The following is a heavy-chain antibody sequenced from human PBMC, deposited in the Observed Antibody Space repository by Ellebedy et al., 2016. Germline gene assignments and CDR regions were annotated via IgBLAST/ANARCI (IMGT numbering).Heavy chain of an antibody. Sequence: SETLSLXXTVSGYSISSGYYWSWVRQPPGKGLEWIGYVYYSGTPNYNPSLKSRFTISLDRSNNQFSLKLTSVTAADTAVYYCARGYCSGGRCYAYGMDVWGQGTTVTVSS. CDR2: VYYSGTP. CDR1: GYSISSGYY. J-gene: IGHJ6*02. CDR3: ARGYCSGGRCYAYGMDV. V-gene: IGHV4-61*01. D-gene: IGHD2-15*01.